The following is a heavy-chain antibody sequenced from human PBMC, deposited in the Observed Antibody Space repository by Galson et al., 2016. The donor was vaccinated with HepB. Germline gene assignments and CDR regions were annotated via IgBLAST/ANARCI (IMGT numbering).Heavy chain of an antibody. Sequence: SETLSLTCTVSGGSISSSSYYWGWIRQPPGKGLEWIGSIYYSGSTYYNPSLKSQVTISVDTSKNQFSLKLSSVTAADTAVYYCARHVGYYYSYWYFDLWGRGTLVTVSS. CDR3: ARHVGYYYSYWYFDL. D-gene: IGHD3-22*01. J-gene: IGHJ2*01. CDR1: GGSISSSSYY. CDR2: IYYSGST. V-gene: IGHV4-39*01.